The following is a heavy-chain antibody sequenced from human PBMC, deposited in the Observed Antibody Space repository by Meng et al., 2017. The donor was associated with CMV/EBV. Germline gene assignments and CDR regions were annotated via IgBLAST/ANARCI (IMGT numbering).Heavy chain of an antibody. J-gene: IGHJ4*02. CDR2: MNPNSGNT. CDR3: ARGESSSGWYGTNFDY. Sequence: SGYTFTSDDINWVRQATGQGLEWMGWMNPNSGNTGYAQKFQGRVTMTRNTSISTAYMELSSLRSEDTAVYYCARGESSSGWYGTNFDYWGQGTLVTVSS. D-gene: IGHD6-19*01. V-gene: IGHV1-8*01. CDR1: GYTFTSDD.